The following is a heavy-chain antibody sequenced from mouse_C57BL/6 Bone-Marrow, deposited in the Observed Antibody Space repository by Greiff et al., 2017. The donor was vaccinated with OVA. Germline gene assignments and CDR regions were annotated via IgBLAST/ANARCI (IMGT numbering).Heavy chain of an antibody. D-gene: IGHD1-1*01. CDR1: GYAFSSYW. CDR3: ARDVYYYGSSYYAMDY. CDR2: IYPGDGDT. Sequence: QVQLQQSGAELVKPGASVKISCKASGYAFSSYWMNWVKQRPGKGLEWIGQIYPGDGDTNYNGKFKGKATLTADKSSSTAYMQLSSLTSEDSAVYFCARDVYYYGSSYYAMDYWGQGTSVTVSS. J-gene: IGHJ4*01. V-gene: IGHV1-80*01.